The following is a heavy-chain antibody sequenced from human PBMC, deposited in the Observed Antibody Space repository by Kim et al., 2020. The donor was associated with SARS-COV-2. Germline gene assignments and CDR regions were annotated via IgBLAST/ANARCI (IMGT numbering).Heavy chain of an antibody. V-gene: IGHV1-24*01. CDR1: GYTLTELS. Sequence: ASVKVSCKVSGYTLTELSMHWVRQAPGKGLEWMGGFDPEDGETIYAQKFQGRVTMTEDTSTDTAYMELSSLRSEDTAVYYCATDRSVQYSSSWDWFDPWGQGTLVTVSS. D-gene: IGHD6-13*01. J-gene: IGHJ5*02. CDR3: ATDRSVQYSSSWDWFDP. CDR2: FDPEDGET.